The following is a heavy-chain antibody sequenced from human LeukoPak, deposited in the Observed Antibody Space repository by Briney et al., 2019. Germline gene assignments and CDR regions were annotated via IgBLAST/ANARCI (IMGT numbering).Heavy chain of an antibody. J-gene: IGHJ4*02. CDR2: IYYSGST. V-gene: IGHV4-59*01. D-gene: IGHD2-21*02. CDR3: ARYGGDCYLPSFDY. CDR1: GXSISSYY. Sequence: PSETLSLTCTVSGXSISSYYWSWIRQPPGKGLEWIGYIYYSGSTNYNPSLKSRVTISVDTSENQFSLKLSSVTAADTAVYYCARYGGDCYLPSFDYWGQGTLVTVSS.